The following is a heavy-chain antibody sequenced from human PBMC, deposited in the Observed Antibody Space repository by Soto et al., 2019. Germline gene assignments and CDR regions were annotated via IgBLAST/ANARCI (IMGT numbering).Heavy chain of an antibody. J-gene: IGHJ4*02. CDR1: GGSISSGGYY. CDR3: AREPSI. Sequence: QVQLQESGPGLVKPSQTLSLTCTVSGGSISSGGYYWNWIRQHPGKGLEWIGYIYYSGYTYYNPSPXSXXTISVDTSKTQFSLKLSSVTAADTAVYYCAREPSIWGQGTLVTVSS. V-gene: IGHV4-31*03. CDR2: IYYSGYT.